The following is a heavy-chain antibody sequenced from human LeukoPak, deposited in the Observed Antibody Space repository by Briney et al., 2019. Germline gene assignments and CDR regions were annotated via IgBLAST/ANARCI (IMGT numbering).Heavy chain of an antibody. V-gene: IGHV4-59*01. CDR3: AGDLGSSSWFERYNWFDP. CDR1: GGSISSYY. Sequence: SETLSLTCTVSGGSISSYYWSWIRQPPGKGLEWIAYIYYSGSTNYNPSLKSRVTISVDTSKNQFSLKLSSVTAADTAVYYCAGDLGSSSWFERYNWFDPWGQGTLVTVSS. D-gene: IGHD6-13*01. CDR2: IYYSGST. J-gene: IGHJ5*02.